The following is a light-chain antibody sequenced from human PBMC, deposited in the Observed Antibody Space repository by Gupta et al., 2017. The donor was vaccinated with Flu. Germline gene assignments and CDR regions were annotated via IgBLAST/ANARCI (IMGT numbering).Light chain of an antibody. V-gene: IGKV3-15*01. J-gene: IGKJ4*01. CDR3: QQEYEWST. Sequence: FPATLSGSPGERATRACRASQSVSSSLEWDQQKPGQAPRLLIYVASNTANGISRRFSGRGGGKEFTLTSRGGQYEDCAVYYRQQEYEWSTFGGGTTVEIK. CDR1: QSVSSS. CDR2: VAS.